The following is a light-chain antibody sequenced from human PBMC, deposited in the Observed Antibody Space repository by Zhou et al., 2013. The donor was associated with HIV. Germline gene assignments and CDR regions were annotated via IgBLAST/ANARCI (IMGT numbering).Light chain of an antibody. CDR1: QSVGSN. V-gene: IGKV3-15*01. CDR2: GAS. Sequence: EIVMTQSPATLSVSPGERATLSCRASQSVGSNLAWYQQKRGQAPRLLIYGASTRASGIPAKFSGSGSGTEFTLTISSLQSEDFAVYYCQQYNNWPPITFGQGHDWEIK. CDR3: QQYNNWPPIT. J-gene: IGKJ5*01.